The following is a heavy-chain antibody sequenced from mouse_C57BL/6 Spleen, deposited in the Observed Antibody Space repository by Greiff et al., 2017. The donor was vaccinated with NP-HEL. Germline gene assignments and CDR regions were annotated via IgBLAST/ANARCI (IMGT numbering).Heavy chain of an antibody. Sequence: VQLQQPGAELVMPGASVKLSCKASGYTFTSYWMHWVKQRPGQGLEWIGEIDPSDSYTNYNQKFKGKSTLTVDKSSSTAYMQLSSLTSEDSAVYYCARGAGGNGYYAMDYWGQGTSVTVSS. J-gene: IGHJ4*01. D-gene: IGHD2-1*01. V-gene: IGHV1-69*01. CDR1: GYTFTSYW. CDR3: ARGAGGNGYYAMDY. CDR2: IDPSDSYT.